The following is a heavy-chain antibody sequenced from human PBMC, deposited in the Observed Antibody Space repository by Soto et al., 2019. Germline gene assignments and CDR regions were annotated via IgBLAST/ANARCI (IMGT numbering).Heavy chain of an antibody. CDR1: GYTFTSYG. V-gene: IGHV1-18*04. CDR2: ISAYNGNT. Sequence: ASVKVSCKASGYTFTSYGISWVRQAPGQGLELMGWISAYNGNTNYSPSLKSRVTMSLDTSKDQFSLHLNSVTAADTAVYYCSRVGCSNSKCYTRGMDVWGQGTTVTVYS. J-gene: IGHJ6*02. CDR3: SRVGCSNSKCYTRGMDV. D-gene: IGHD2-2*01.